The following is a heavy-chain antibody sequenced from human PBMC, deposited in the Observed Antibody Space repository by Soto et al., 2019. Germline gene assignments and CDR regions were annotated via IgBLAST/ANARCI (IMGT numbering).Heavy chain of an antibody. CDR3: ARFTRFDGSGSTQHYYYYYGMDV. V-gene: IGHV4-34*01. CDR2: INHSGST. CDR1: GGSFSGYY. Sequence: SETLSLTCAVYGGSFSGYYWSWIRQPPGKGLEWIGEINHSGSTNYNPSLKSRVTISVDTSKNQFSLKLSSVTAADTAVYYCARFTRFDGSGSTQHYYYYYGMDVWGQGTKVTVS. J-gene: IGHJ6*02. D-gene: IGHD3-10*01.